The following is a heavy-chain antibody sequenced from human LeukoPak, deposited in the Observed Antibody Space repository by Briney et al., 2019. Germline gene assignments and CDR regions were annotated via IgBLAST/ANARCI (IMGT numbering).Heavy chain of an antibody. D-gene: IGHD3-10*01. Sequence: SETLSLTCSVSGVSVDDYYCACVRQPAGRGLEWGVRIYTGGSTNSNPSLERRLTMSVDTTNNHFSLKLRSLSGAGTAVYYCARQGWYYGSGSKEPDEVDYWGQGTLVTVSS. CDR2: IYTGGST. V-gene: IGHV4-4*07. CDR3: ARQGWYYGSGSKEPDEVDY. J-gene: IGHJ4*02. CDR1: GVSVDDYY.